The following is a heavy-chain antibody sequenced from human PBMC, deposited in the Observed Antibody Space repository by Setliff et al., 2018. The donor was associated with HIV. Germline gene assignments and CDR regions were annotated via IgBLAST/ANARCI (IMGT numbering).Heavy chain of an antibody. V-gene: IGHV5-51*01. Sequence: PGESLKISCRGFGYSFGDYWIGWVRQMPGRGLEWMGIIYPGDSDTRYSPSFHGQVTISADKSITTAYLQWSSLKASDTAMYYCARSIVVAGHFDYWGQGTLVTVSS. CDR2: IYPGDSDT. J-gene: IGHJ4*02. CDR3: ARSIVVAGHFDY. D-gene: IGHD6-19*01. CDR1: GYSFGDYW.